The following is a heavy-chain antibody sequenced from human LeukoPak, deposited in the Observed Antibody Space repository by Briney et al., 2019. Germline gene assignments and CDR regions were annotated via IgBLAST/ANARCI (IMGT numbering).Heavy chain of an antibody. Sequence: GGSLRLSCAASGFAFSSYAMSWVRQASGKGLEWVSAISGSGGSTYYADSVKGRFTISRDNSKNTLYLQMNSLRAEDTAVYYCAKDSPLGYYDSSGYLDYWGQGTLVTVSS. J-gene: IGHJ4*02. D-gene: IGHD3-22*01. CDR1: GFAFSSYA. V-gene: IGHV3-23*01. CDR3: AKDSPLGYYDSSGYLDY. CDR2: ISGSGGST.